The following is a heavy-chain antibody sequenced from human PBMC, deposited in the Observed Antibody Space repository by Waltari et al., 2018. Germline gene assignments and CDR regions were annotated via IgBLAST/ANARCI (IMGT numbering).Heavy chain of an antibody. V-gene: IGHV3-53*03. J-gene: IGHJ4*02. D-gene: IGHD2-15*01. Sequence: EVNLVESGGGLVEPGGSMRLSCAVAGFLVEATYMTWLRQAPGKGLEWVSVIYSGITTYYADSAKDRFIISRDNSKNTLFLQMNSLRAEDTAVYYCARGHCTGGSCHSGDNFDLWGQGTLVTVSS. CDR2: IYSGITT. CDR1: GFLVEATY. CDR3: ARGHCTGGSCHSGDNFDL.